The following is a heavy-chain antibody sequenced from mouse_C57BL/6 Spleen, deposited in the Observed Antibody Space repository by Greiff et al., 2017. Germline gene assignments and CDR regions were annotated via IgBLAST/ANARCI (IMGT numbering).Heavy chain of an antibody. D-gene: IGHD2-3*01. V-gene: IGHV3-6*01. Sequence: DVQLVESGPGLVKPSQSLSLTCSVTGYSITSGYYWNWIRQFPGNKLEWMGYISYDGSNNYNPSLKNRISITRDTSKNQFFLKLNSVTTEDTATYYCARGYDGYYGREFAYWGQGTLVTVSA. CDR2: ISYDGSN. J-gene: IGHJ3*01. CDR3: ARGYDGYYGREFAY. CDR1: GYSITSGYY.